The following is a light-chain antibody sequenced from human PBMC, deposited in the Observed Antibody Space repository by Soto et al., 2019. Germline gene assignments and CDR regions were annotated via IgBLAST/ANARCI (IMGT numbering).Light chain of an antibody. CDR2: GAS. V-gene: IGKV3-20*01. CDR1: QSVSSSY. J-gene: IGKJ3*01. Sequence: DIVLTQSPGTLSLSPGERATLSCRASQSVSSSYLAWYQQKPGQAPRLLMYGASSRATGIPDRFSGSGSGTDFTLTISRLEPEDFAVYYCQQYGSSTGFTFGPGTKVDIK. CDR3: QQYGSSTGFT.